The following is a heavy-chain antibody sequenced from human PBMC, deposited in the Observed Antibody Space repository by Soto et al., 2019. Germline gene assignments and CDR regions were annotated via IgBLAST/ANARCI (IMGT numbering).Heavy chain of an antibody. D-gene: IGHD3-16*01. V-gene: IGHV2-5*02. CDR3: APKGGGDRILDY. CDR2: IYWDDYK. J-gene: IGHJ4*02. CDR1: GFSLNTNGVG. Sequence: QITLKESGPTLVKPTQTLTLTCTFSGFSLNTNGVGVGWIRQPPGKALEWLAIIYWDDYKHYSPSLKRKLTTTKDTAKKQGGLNMTKKGPLDTATYYLAPKGGGDRILDYWGQGTLVTVSS.